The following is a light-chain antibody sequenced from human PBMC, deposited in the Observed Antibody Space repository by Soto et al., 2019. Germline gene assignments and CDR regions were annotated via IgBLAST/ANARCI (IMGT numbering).Light chain of an antibody. CDR3: SSYTSTNTLI. CDR2: DVS. J-gene: IGLJ2*01. V-gene: IGLV2-14*01. Sequence: QSALTQPASVSGSPGQSITISCTGTSSEVGSYNYVSWYQQNPGKAPKLIIHDVSTRPSGVSNRFSGSKSGNTASLTISGLQAEDEAKYYCSSYTSTNTLIFGGGTKLTVL. CDR1: SSEVGSYNY.